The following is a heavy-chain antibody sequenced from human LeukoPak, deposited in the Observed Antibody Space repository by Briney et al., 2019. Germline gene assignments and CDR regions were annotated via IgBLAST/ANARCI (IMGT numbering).Heavy chain of an antibody. CDR1: GGSISSYY. D-gene: IGHD3-10*01. CDR2: IYYSGST. J-gene: IGHJ4*02. Sequence: SETVSLTCTVSGGSISSYYWGWIRQPPGKGLEWIGSIYYSGSTYYNPSLKSRVTISVDTSKNQFSLKLSSVTAADTAVYYCARIGITMVRGVIVDYWGQGTLVTVSS. V-gene: IGHV4-39*01. CDR3: ARIGITMVRGVIVDY.